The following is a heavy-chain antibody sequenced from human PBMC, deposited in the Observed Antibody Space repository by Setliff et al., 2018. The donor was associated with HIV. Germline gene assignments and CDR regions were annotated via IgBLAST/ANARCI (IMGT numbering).Heavy chain of an antibody. CDR2: INPGNGNT. V-gene: IGHV1-3*01. Sequence: GASVKVSCKASGYGLIAYAMNWVRQAPGQRPEWMGWINPGNGNTKYSQKFQGRVTITRVTSASTVYMELSGLRSEDTAVYYCARDLSIDSSGYPRIGYSYRDVWGKGTTVTVSS. CDR3: ARDLSIDSSGYPRIGYSYRDV. CDR1: GYGLIAYA. J-gene: IGHJ6*03. D-gene: IGHD3-22*01.